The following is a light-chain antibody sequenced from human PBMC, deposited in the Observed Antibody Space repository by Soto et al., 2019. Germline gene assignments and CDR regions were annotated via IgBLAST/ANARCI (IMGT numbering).Light chain of an antibody. CDR3: AAWDDSLSGYV. CDR1: SSNIGSNY. Sequence: QSVLTQPPSASGTPGQRVTISCSGSSSNIGSNYVYWYQQLPGTAPKLLIYSNKQRLSGLPDRFSGSKSGTSASLAISGLRSEDEAEYYCAAWDDSLSGYVFGTGTKVTVL. CDR2: SNK. J-gene: IGLJ1*01. V-gene: IGLV1-47*02.